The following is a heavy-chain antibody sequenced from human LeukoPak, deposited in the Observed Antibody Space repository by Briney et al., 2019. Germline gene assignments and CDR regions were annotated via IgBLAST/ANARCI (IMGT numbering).Heavy chain of an antibody. J-gene: IGHJ4*02. CDR2: IYYSGST. Sequence: SETLSLTCTVSGGSISSSSYYWGWIRQPPGKGLEWIGSIYYSGSTYYNPYLKSRVTISVDTSKNQFSLKLSSVTAADTAVYYCAGRDYGDWRFDYWGQGTLVTVSS. D-gene: IGHD4-17*01. CDR3: AGRDYGDWRFDY. V-gene: IGHV4-39*01. CDR1: GGSISSSSYY.